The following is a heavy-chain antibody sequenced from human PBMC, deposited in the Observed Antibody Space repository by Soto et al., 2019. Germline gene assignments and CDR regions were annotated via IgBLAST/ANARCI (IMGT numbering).Heavy chain of an antibody. CDR1: GGSVSSGSYY. J-gene: IGHJ4*02. Sequence: SETLSLTCTVSGGSVSSGSYYWSWIRQPPGKGLEWIGYIYYSGSTKYNPSLKSRVTISVGTSKNQFSLKLSSVTAADTAVYYCARSNAYNDVWSGYFDYWGQGTLVTVSS. V-gene: IGHV4-61*01. CDR3: ARSNAYNDVWSGYFDY. CDR2: IYYSGST. D-gene: IGHD3-3*01.